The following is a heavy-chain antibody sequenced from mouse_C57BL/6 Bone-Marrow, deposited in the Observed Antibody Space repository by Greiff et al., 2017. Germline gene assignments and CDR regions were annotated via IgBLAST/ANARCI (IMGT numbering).Heavy chain of an antibody. V-gene: IGHV1-74*01. D-gene: IGHD1-2*01. CDR3: ASITGYLDY. CDR2: IRPSDSDP. CDR1: GYTFTSYW. J-gene: IGHJ2*01. Sequence: VKLQQPGAELVKPGASVTVSCKASGYTFTSYWMPWVKQRPGQGLEWIGRIRPSDSDPNYNQQFKGKDTLPVDKSSCPAYMQLSSLTSEDTAVYYCASITGYLDYWGRGTTLTVSS.